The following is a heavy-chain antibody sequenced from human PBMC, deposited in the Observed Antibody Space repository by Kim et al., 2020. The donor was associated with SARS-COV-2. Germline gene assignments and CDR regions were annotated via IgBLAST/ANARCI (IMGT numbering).Heavy chain of an antibody. J-gene: IGHJ3*02. CDR1: GFTFSGSP. CDR3: TRIAATPLAFWDAFDI. CDR2: IRSKANSYAT. V-gene: IGHV3-73*01. Sequence: GGSLRLSCAASGFTFSGSPLHWVRQASGKGLEWVGRIRSKANSYATGYAASVKGRFTISRDDSKNTVYLEMRGLKTEDTALYYCTRIAATPLAFWDAFDIWGQGTMVTVSS. D-gene: IGHD3-3*02.